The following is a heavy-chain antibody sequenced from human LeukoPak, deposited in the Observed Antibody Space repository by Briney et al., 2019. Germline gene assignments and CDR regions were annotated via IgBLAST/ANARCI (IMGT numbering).Heavy chain of an antibody. CDR3: ARDDYPSPHYFDY. V-gene: IGHV3-23*01. D-gene: IGHD4/OR15-4a*01. J-gene: IGHJ4*02. CDR1: GFTFSSYA. Sequence: TGGSLRLSCAASGFTFSSYAMSWVRQAPGKGLEWVSSVSGSGDSTYYADSVKGRFTVSRDNSINTVYLQMNSLRAEDTAVYYCARDDYPSPHYFDYWGQGTLVTVSS. CDR2: VSGSGDST.